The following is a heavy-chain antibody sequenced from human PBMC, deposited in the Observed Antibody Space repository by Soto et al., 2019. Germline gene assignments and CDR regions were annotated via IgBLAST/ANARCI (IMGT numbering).Heavy chain of an antibody. J-gene: IGHJ4*01. CDR3: ARGVATICF. CDR1: ADSISSYY. V-gene: IGHV4-59*01. CDR2: IYYSGST. D-gene: IGHD5-12*01. Sequence: SETLSLTCTVSADSISSYYRSWIRQPPGKGLEWIGYIYYSGSTNYNPSLKSRVTISVDTPKNQFSLKLTSVTAADTAVYYCARGVATICFWGHGTPDLGSS.